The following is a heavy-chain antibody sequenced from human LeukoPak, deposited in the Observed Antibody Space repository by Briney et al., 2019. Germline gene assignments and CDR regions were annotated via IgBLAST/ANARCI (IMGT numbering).Heavy chain of an antibody. V-gene: IGHV4-39*01. D-gene: IGHD3-22*01. CDR3: ARRYYDSSGYFDY. CDR1: GGSISRTTYY. J-gene: IGHJ4*02. CDR2: IHYSGST. Sequence: SETLSLTCTVSGGSISRTTYYWGWIRQPPGKGLEWVGSIHYSGSTYYNPSLKSRVTISVDTSKNQFSLKLSSVTAADTAVYYCARRYYDSSGYFDYWGQGTLVTVSS.